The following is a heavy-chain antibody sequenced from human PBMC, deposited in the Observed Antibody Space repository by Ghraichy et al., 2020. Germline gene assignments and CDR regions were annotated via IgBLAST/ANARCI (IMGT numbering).Heavy chain of an antibody. J-gene: IGHJ6*02. V-gene: IGHV4-34*01. Sequence: SETLSLTCAVYGGSFSGYYWSWIRQPPGKGLEWIGEINHSGSTNYNPSLKSRVTISVDTSKNQFSLKLSSVTAADTAVYYCARPTLQDGMDVWGQGTTVTVSS. CDR3: ARPTLQDGMDV. CDR1: GGSFSGYY. CDR2: INHSGST. D-gene: IGHD2-15*01.